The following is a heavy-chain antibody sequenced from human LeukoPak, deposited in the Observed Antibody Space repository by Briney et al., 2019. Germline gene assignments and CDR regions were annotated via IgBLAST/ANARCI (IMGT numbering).Heavy chain of an antibody. D-gene: IGHD5-12*01. V-gene: IGHV1-2*02. J-gene: IGHJ4*02. CDR3: ASRRGYSGYLDY. Sequence: ASVKVSCKASGYTFTGYYMHWVRQAPGQGLEWMGWINPNSGGTNYAQKFQGRVTMTRDTSISTAYMELSRLRSEDTAVYYCASRRGYSGYLDYWGQGTLVTVSS. CDR2: INPNSGGT. CDR1: GYTFTGYY.